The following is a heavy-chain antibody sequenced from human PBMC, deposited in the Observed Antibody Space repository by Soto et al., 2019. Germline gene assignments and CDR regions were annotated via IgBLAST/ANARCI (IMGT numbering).Heavy chain of an antibody. CDR1: GGSIRSSNW. CDR2: INHSGST. Sequence: SQTLSLTCTVSGGSIRSSNWWSWIRQPPGKGLEWIGEINHSGSTNYNPSLKSRVTISVDTSKNQFSLKLSSVTAADTAVYYCAGCVDTAIPLRSYYFDYWGQGTLVTVSS. V-gene: IGHV4-4*02. CDR3: AGCVDTAIPLRSYYFDY. D-gene: IGHD5-18*01. J-gene: IGHJ4*02.